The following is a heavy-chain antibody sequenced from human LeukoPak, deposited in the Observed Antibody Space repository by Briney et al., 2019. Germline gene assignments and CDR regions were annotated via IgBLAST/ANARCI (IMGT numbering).Heavy chain of an antibody. V-gene: IGHV3-11*04. D-gene: IGHD6-19*01. CDR3: ARDPRRYSNGWYSTT. CDR1: GFTFSDYY. J-gene: IGHJ4*02. CDR2: ISSSGSTI. Sequence: TGGSLRLSCAASGFTFSDYYMSWIRQAPGKGLDWVSYISSSGSTIYYADSVKGRFTISRDNAENSLYLQMNSLRAEDTAVYYCARDPRRYSNGWYSTTWGQGTLVTVSS.